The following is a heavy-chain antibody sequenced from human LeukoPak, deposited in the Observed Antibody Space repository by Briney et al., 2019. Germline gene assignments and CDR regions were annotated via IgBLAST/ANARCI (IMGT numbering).Heavy chain of an antibody. D-gene: IGHD4-17*01. CDR3: ARETFDYGDSDYFDY. V-gene: IGHV3-74*01. CDR2: INNDGRST. J-gene: IGHJ4*02. Sequence: GGSLRLSCAASGFTFSRYWMHWVRQAPGKGLVRVSRINNDGRSTIYADSVKGRFTISRDNSKNTLYLQMNSLRAEDTAVYYCARETFDYGDSDYFDYWGQGTLVTVSS. CDR1: GFTFSRYW.